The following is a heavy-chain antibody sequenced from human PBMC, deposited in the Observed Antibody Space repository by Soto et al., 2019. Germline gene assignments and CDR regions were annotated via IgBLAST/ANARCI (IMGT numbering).Heavy chain of an antibody. CDR2: ISGSTSYT. J-gene: IGHJ3*02. CDR3: ASVVVVTAHTFAFDI. CDR1: VFSFIDYY. D-gene: IGHD2-21*02. V-gene: IGHV3-11*06. Sequence: GWSLRLSCASSVFSFIDYYMSWIRQAPGKGLEWVSYISGSTSYTNYANSVKGRFTISRDNAKNSLYLQMNSLRAEDTAVYYCASVVVVTAHTFAFDIWGQGTMVTVSS.